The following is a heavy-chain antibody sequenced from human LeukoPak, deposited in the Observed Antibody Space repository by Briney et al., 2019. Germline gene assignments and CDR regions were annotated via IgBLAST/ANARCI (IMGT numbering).Heavy chain of an antibody. CDR1: GHTFTASY. CDR3: ARDRGRPDAFNI. V-gene: IGHV1-2*02. CDR2: INPHNGDT. J-gene: IGHJ3*02. D-gene: IGHD3-10*01. Sequence: ASVKVSCKASGHTFTASYMHWVRQAPGQGLEWMGWINPHNGDTNYAQKFQGRVTMTRDTYISTAYMELSSLRSDDTAVYYCARDRGRPDAFNIWGQGTMVTVSS.